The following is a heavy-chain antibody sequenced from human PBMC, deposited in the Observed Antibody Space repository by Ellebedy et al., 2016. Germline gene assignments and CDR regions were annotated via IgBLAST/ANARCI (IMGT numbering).Heavy chain of an antibody. CDR1: GYTFTGYY. V-gene: IGHV1-2*04. Sequence: ASVKVSCKASGYTFTGYYMHWVRQAPGQGLEWMGWINPNSGGTNYAQKFQGWVTMTRDTSISTAYMELSRLRSDDTAVYYCARDDVQQLVPRTFDYWGQGTLVTVSS. D-gene: IGHD6-13*01. CDR3: ARDDVQQLVPRTFDY. J-gene: IGHJ4*02. CDR2: INPNSGGT.